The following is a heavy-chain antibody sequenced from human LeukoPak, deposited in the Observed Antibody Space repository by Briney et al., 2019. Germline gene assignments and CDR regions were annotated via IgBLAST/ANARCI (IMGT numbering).Heavy chain of an antibody. J-gene: IGHJ4*02. Sequence: SETLSLTCTVSDGSISSYYWSWIRQPPGKGLEWIGYIYYSGSTDYNPSVKSRVTISVDTSKNQFSLKLSSVTAADTAVYYCARIPTQWQNYYFDYWGQGTLVTVSS. CDR3: ARIPTQWQNYYFDY. D-gene: IGHD6-19*01. V-gene: IGHV4-59*12. CDR2: IYYSGST. CDR1: DGSISSYY.